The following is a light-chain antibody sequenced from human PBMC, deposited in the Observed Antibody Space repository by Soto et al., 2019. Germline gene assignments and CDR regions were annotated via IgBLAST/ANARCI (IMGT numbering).Light chain of an antibody. V-gene: IGKV1-39*01. CDR2: AAS. Sequence: DIQMTQSPSSLSASVGERVTITCRASHSISSYLNWYQQKPGKAPKLLIYAASSLQSGVPSRFSGSGSGTDSTLTISSLQPEDFATYYCQQSYTTPVTFGQGTKVEIK. J-gene: IGKJ1*01. CDR3: QQSYTTPVT. CDR1: HSISSY.